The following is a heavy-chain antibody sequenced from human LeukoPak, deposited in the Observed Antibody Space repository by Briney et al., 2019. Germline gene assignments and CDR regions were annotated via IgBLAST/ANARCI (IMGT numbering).Heavy chain of an antibody. J-gene: IGHJ4*02. Sequence: PGPSLRLSCSASGFTFSSYPMHWVRQAPGKGLEYVSSTSGGGTADYADSVRGRFTISRDNSKNTLYLQMSSLSPEDTAVYYCVRNLPMDYWGQGTLVTVSS. CDR1: GFTFSSYP. D-gene: IGHD1-14*01. CDR3: VRNLPMDY. CDR2: TSGGGTA. V-gene: IGHV3-64D*06.